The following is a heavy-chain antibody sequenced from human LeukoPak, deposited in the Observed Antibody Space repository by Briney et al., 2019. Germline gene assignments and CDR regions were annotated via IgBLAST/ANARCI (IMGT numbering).Heavy chain of an antibody. Sequence: GASVKVSCKASGYTFTSYYMHWVRQAPGQGLEWMGIINPSGGSTSYAQKFQGRVTMTRDTSTSTVYMELSSLRSEDTAVYYCAREDPGVVALLDRYFDLWGRGTLVTVSS. D-gene: IGHD2-15*01. J-gene: IGHJ2*01. CDR3: AREDPGVVALLDRYFDL. CDR2: INPSGGST. CDR1: GYTFTSYY. V-gene: IGHV1-46*01.